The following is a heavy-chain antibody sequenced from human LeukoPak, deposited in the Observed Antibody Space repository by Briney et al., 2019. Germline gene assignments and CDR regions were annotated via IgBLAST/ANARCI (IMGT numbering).Heavy chain of an antibody. Sequence: ASVKVSCKASGYTFTSYYMHWVRQAPGQGLEWMGIINPSGGSTSYAQKFQGRVTMTRDMSTSTVYMELSSLRSEDTAVYYCARELYYYDSSGYFGEGPFDYWGQGNLVTVSS. CDR3: ARELYYYDSSGYFGEGPFDY. CDR2: INPSGGST. CDR1: GYTFTSYY. J-gene: IGHJ4*02. D-gene: IGHD3-22*01. V-gene: IGHV1-46*01.